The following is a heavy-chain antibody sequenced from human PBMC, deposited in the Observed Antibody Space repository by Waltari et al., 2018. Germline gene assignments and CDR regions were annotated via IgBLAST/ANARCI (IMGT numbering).Heavy chain of an antibody. V-gene: IGHV4-34*01. D-gene: IGHD6-19*01. CDR3: ARGRKSLYSSRFDY. J-gene: IGHJ4*02. CDR2: INHSGST. CDR1: GGSFSGYY. Sequence: QVQLQQWGAGLLKPSETLSLTCAVYGGSFSGYYWSWIRQPPGKGLEWIGAINHSGSTNYNPSLKSRVTISVDTSKNQFSLKLSSVTAADTAVYYCARGRKSLYSSRFDYWGQGTLVTVSS.